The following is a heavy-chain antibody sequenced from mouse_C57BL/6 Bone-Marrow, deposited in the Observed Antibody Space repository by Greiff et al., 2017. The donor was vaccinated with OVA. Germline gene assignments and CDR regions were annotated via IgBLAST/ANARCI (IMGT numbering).Heavy chain of an antibody. J-gene: IGHJ3*01. V-gene: IGHV6-3*01. Sequence: EVKLMESGGGLVQPGGSMKLSCVASGFTFSNYWMNWVRQSPEKGLEWVAQIRLKSDNYATHYAESVKGRFTISRDDSKSSVFLHLNNFSADDTVIYYCTPLLLRACFAYWGQGTLVTVSA. CDR1: GFTFSNYW. CDR3: TPLLLRACFAY. CDR2: IRLKSDNYAT. D-gene: IGHD1-1*01.